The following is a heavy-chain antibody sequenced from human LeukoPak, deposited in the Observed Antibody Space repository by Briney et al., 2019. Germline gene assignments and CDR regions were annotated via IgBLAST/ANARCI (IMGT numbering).Heavy chain of an antibody. J-gene: IGHJ4*02. CDR1: GGSFSGYY. CDR2: INHGGST. V-gene: IGHV4-34*01. CDR3: ASTSPKYYYESSGYSSLFDN. Sequence: SETLSLTCAVYGGSFSGYYWSWIRQPPGKGLEWIGEINHGGSTNYNPSLKSRVTISVDTSKNQFSLKLRSVTAADTALYYCASTSPKYYYESSGYSSLFDNWGQGTLVTVSS. D-gene: IGHD3-22*01.